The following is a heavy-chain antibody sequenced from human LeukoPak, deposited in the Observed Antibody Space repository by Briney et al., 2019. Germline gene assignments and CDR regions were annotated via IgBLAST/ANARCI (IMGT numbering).Heavy chain of an antibody. V-gene: IGHV3-30*02. J-gene: IGHJ4*02. Sequence: GESLRLSCAASGFTFSSYGMHWVRQAPGKGLEWVAFIRYDGSNKYYADSVKGRFTISRDNSKNTLYLQMNSLRAEDTAVYYCAKDPRGYSYGLFDYWGQGTLVTVSS. D-gene: IGHD5-18*01. CDR3: AKDPRGYSYGLFDY. CDR2: IRYDGSNK. CDR1: GFTFSSYG.